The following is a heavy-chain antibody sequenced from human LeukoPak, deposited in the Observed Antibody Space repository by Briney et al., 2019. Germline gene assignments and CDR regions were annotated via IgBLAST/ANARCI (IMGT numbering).Heavy chain of an antibody. V-gene: IGHV3-7*01. Sequence: GGSLRLSCAASGFTFSSYWMSCVRQAPGKGVEWVANIKQDGSEKYYVDSVKGRFTISRDNAKNSLYLQMNSLRAEDTAVYYCASGITIFGVVRKRPFDYWGQGTLVTVSS. CDR2: IKQDGSEK. D-gene: IGHD3-3*01. CDR3: ASGITIFGVVRKRPFDY. J-gene: IGHJ4*02. CDR1: GFTFSSYW.